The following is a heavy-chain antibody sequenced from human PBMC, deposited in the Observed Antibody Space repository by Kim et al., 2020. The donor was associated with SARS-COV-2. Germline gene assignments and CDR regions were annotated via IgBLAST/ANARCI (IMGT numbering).Heavy chain of an antibody. D-gene: IGHD1-26*01. Sequence: SETLSLTCTVSGGSINSYWWSWIRQPPGKGLEWIGYIYSSGNTNYNPSLKTRLTISVDTSKNQFSLNLTPVTAADTAVYYCARHASTVGASYPFDYWGLGTLVAVSS. CDR2: IYSSGNT. J-gene: IGHJ4*01. CDR1: GGSINSYW. V-gene: IGHV4-59*08. CDR3: ARHASTVGASYPFDY.